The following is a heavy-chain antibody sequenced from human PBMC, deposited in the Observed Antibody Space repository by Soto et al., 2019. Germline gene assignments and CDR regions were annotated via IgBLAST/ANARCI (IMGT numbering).Heavy chain of an antibody. V-gene: IGHV3-23*01. Sequence: EVQLLESGGGLVQPGGSLRLSCAASGFTFSSYAMSWVRQAPGKGLEWVSAISGSGGSTYYADSVKGRFTISRDNSKNTLYLQMNSLRAEDTAVYYCAKTADDYIWGSYRSFDYWGQGTLVTVSS. J-gene: IGHJ4*02. D-gene: IGHD3-16*02. CDR1: GFTFSSYA. CDR3: AKTADDYIWGSYRSFDY. CDR2: ISGSGGST.